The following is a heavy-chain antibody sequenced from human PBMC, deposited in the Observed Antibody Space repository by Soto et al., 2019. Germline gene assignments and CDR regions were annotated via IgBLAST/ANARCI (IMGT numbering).Heavy chain of an antibody. V-gene: IGHV1-69*13. D-gene: IGHD2-2*01. Sequence: SVKVSCKASGGTFTSYAISWVRQAPGQGLEWMGGIIPLFGTANYAQKFQGRVTITADESTRTAYMELSSLTSEDTAVYYCARDGGFVVVPADYYYGMDVWGQGTTVTVSS. J-gene: IGHJ6*02. CDR2: IIPLFGTA. CDR3: ARDGGFVVVPADYYYGMDV. CDR1: GGTFTSYA.